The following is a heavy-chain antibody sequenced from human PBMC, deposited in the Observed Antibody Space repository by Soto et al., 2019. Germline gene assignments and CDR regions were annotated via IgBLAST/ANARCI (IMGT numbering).Heavy chain of an antibody. CDR3: ARGDYYDTNGPFSDAFDV. CDR2: ISSSSSYT. D-gene: IGHD3-22*01. V-gene: IGHV3-11*06. Sequence: GGSLRLSCAASGFTFSDYYMSWIRQAPGKGLEWVSYISSSSSYTNYADSVKGRFTISRDNAKNSLYLQMNSLRAEDTAIYYCARGDYYDTNGPFSDAFDVWGQGTMVTVSS. CDR1: GFTFSDYY. J-gene: IGHJ3*01.